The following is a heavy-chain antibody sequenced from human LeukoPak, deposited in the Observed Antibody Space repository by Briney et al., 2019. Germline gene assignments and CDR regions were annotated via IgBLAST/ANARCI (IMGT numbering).Heavy chain of an antibody. V-gene: IGHV4-39*07. J-gene: IGHJ5*02. CDR2: IYSRGST. CDR1: GGSLSSSNYY. D-gene: IGHD3-10*01. Sequence: SETLSLTCIVSGGSLSSSNYYWGWTRQSPGRGLEWLGSIYSRGSTYYNPPLKPRVIVPTEMPKNQFSSKCTPVNAADRAVFSCARDKGKYGSGTRGFTWFDPWGQGTLVTVSS. CDR3: ARDKGKYGSGTRGFTWFDP.